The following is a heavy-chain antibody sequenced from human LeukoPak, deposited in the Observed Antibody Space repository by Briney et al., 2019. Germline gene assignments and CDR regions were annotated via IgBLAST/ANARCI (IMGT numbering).Heavy chain of an antibody. CDR3: ASTSGDTAMVSDAFDI. Sequence: ASVKVSCKASGYTFTDYYMHWVRQAPGQGLEWMGWINPNSGGTNYAQKFQGRVTMTRDTSISTAYMELSRLRSDDTAVYYCASTSGDTAMVSDAFDIWGQGTMVTVSS. D-gene: IGHD5-18*01. CDR2: INPNSGGT. V-gene: IGHV1-2*02. CDR1: GYTFTDYY. J-gene: IGHJ3*02.